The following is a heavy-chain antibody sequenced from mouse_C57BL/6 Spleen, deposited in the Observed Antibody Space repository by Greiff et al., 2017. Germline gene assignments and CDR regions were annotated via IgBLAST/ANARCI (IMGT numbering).Heavy chain of an antibody. V-gene: IGHV1-53*01. CDR1: GYTFTSYW. CDR2: INPSNGGI. CDR3: ARFPFITTVVDWYFDV. J-gene: IGHJ1*03. Sequence: QVQLQQSGTELVKPGASLKLSCKASGYTFTSYWMHWVKQRPGQGLEWFGNINPSNGGINYNEKFKSKATLTVDKSSSTAYMQLSSLTSEDSAVYYCARFPFITTVVDWYFDVWGTGTTVTVSS. D-gene: IGHD1-1*01.